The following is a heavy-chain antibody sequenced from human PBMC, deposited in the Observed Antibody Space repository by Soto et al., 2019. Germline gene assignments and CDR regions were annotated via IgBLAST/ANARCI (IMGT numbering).Heavy chain of an antibody. Sequence: QVQLQQWGAGLLKPSETLSLTCAVYGGSFSGYYWTWIRQPPGKGLEWVGEIGHSGSATYSPSLKSRVTLSVDTSNNQFSLRLSSVTAADTAVYYCARGGNCIVSSCPLGSQYGMDVWGQGTTVTVSS. CDR3: ARGGNCIVSSCPLGSQYGMDV. CDR1: GGSFSGYY. V-gene: IGHV4-34*01. D-gene: IGHD2-15*01. J-gene: IGHJ6*02. CDR2: IGHSGSA.